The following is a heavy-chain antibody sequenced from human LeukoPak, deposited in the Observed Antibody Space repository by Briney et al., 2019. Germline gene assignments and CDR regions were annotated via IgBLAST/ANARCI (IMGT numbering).Heavy chain of an antibody. Sequence: PGGSLRLSCAASGFTFSSYGMHSVRQAPGKGLEWVAFIRYDGSNKYYADSVKGRFTISRDNSKNTLYLQMNSLRAEDTAVYYCTKDRSGSYYAYFQHWGQGTLVTVSS. CDR1: GFTFSSYG. V-gene: IGHV3-30*02. CDR2: IRYDGSNK. CDR3: TKDRSGSYYAYFQH. D-gene: IGHD1-26*01. J-gene: IGHJ1*01.